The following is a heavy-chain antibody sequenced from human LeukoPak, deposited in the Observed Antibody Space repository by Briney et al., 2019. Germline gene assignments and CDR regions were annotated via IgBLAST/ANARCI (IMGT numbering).Heavy chain of an antibody. CDR1: GGTFSSYA. CDR2: IIPIFGTA. CDR3: AIGRGTDAYYYDSSGYPYLDY. J-gene: IGHJ4*02. Sequence: SVKVSCKASGGTFSSYAISWVRQAPGQGLEWMGGIIPIFGTANYAQKFQGRVTITADESTSTAYMELSSLRSEDTAVYYCAIGRGTDAYYYDSSGYPYLDYWGQGTLVTVSS. D-gene: IGHD3-22*01. V-gene: IGHV1-69*13.